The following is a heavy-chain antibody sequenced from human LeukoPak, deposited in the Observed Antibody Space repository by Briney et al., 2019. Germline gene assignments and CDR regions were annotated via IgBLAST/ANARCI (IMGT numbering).Heavy chain of an antibody. CDR3: ASGYYDILTGYDNWFDP. Sequence: GASVKVSCKASGGTFSNYAISWVRQAPGQGLEWMGVIISIFGTVNYAQKFQGRVTMTRNTSISTAYMELSSLRSEDTAVYYCASGYYDILTGYDNWFDPWGQGTLVTVSS. V-gene: IGHV1-69*05. D-gene: IGHD3-9*01. CDR2: IISIFGTV. CDR1: GGTFSNYA. J-gene: IGHJ5*02.